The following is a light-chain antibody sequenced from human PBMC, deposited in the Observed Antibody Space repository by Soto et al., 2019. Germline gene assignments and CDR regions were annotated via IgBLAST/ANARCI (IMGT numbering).Light chain of an antibody. CDR3: QQDYNLPIT. V-gene: IGKV3D-7*01. CDR2: GAS. Sequence: PGERVTLSCRASQSVSSSYLTWYQQKPGQAPRLLIYGASTRATSIPARFSGSGSGTDFTLTISSLQPEDFAVYYCQQDYNLPITFGQGTRREIK. CDR1: QSVSSSY. J-gene: IGKJ5*01.